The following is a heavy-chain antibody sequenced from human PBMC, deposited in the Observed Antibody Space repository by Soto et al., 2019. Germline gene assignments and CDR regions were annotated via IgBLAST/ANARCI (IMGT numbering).Heavy chain of an antibody. Sequence: QVVLQQWGAGLLKPSETLSLTCAFSGGPFRDYFWTWIRQAPGKGLAWIGEVNDDGLTNVNPTLKSRVTVSVELSKNKSSLSLSSVTAAVTAMYYCGRCETRRIFTVGCQRRWFDPWGQGTQVSVSP. CDR2: VNDDGLT. J-gene: IGHJ5*02. CDR1: GGPFRDYF. V-gene: IGHV4-34*02. CDR3: GRCETRRIFTVGCQRRWFDP. D-gene: IGHD3-9*01.